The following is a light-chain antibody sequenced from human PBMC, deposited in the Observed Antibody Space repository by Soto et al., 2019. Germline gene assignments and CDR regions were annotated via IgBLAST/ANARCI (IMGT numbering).Light chain of an antibody. J-gene: IGLJ1*01. Sequence: YELTQPPSVSVAPGKTARITCGGNNIGSKSVHWYQQKPGQAPVLVIYYDSDRPSGIPERFSGSNSGNTATLTISRVEAGDEADYYCQVWDSSSDHPRVFGTGTKLTVL. CDR2: YDS. V-gene: IGLV3-21*04. CDR1: NIGSKS. CDR3: QVWDSSSDHPRV.